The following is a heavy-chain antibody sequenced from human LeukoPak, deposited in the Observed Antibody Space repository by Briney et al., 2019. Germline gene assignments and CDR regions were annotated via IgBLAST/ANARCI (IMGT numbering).Heavy chain of an antibody. V-gene: IGHV1-2*02. J-gene: IGHJ4*02. CDR3: ARANFLYCSSTTCLFDY. CDR2: INPNDGDT. D-gene: IGHD2-2*01. Sequence: ASVKASCKASGYIFTDYYMHWVRQAPGQGFEWMGWINPNDGDTNYAQKFQGRVTMTRDTSISTAHMEVSRLRSDDTAVYYCARANFLYCSSTTCLFDYWGQGTLVTVSS. CDR1: GYIFTDYY.